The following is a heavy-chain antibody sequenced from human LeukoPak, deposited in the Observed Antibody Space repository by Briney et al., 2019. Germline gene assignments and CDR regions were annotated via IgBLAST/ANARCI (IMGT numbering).Heavy chain of an antibody. D-gene: IGHD2-2*01. V-gene: IGHV3-23*01. CDR1: GLTFSSHA. Sequence: GGSLRLSCVDSGLTFSSHAMNWVRQAPGKGLEWVSGISGSGVSTYYADSVKGRFTISRDNSKNTLYLQMNSPRAEDTAIYYCAKDPYCSSVNCYGGGDYWGQGTLVTVSS. CDR3: AKDPYCSSVNCYGGGDY. CDR2: ISGSGVST. J-gene: IGHJ4*02.